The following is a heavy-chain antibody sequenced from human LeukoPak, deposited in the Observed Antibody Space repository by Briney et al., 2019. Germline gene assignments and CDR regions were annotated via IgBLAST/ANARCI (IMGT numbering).Heavy chain of an antibody. D-gene: IGHD6-13*01. CDR1: GGSISSYY. CDR3: ARGDSSSWYFDY. Sequence: SETLSLTCTVSGGSISSYYWSWIRQPAGKGLEWIGRIYTSGSTNYNPSLKSRVTMSVDTSKNQFSLKLSSVTAADTAVYYCARGDSSSWYFDYWGQRTLVTVSS. CDR2: IYTSGST. J-gene: IGHJ4*02. V-gene: IGHV4-4*07.